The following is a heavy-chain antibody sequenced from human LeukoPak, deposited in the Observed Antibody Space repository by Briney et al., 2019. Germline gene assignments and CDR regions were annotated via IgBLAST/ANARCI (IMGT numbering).Heavy chain of an antibody. Sequence: SETLSLTCTVSGGSISSYYWSWIRRPPGKGLEWIGYIYYSGSANYNPSLKSRVTISVDTSKNKFSLKLSSVTAADTAVYYCARGLLYYDILTGYYWDDAFDIWGQGTMVTVSS. J-gene: IGHJ3*02. CDR2: IYYSGSA. CDR1: GGSISSYY. V-gene: IGHV4-59*01. D-gene: IGHD3-9*01. CDR3: ARGLLYYDILTGYYWDDAFDI.